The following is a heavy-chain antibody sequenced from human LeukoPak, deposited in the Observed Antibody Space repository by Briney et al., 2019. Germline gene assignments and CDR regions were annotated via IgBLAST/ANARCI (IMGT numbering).Heavy chain of an antibody. CDR2: IYYSGST. CDR1: GGSISSGDYY. D-gene: IGHD6-19*01. Sequence: SETLSLTCTVSGGSISSGDYYWSWIRQPPGKGLEWIGYIYYSGSTYYNPSLKSRFTISVDTSKNQFSLKLSSVTAADTAVYYCARARWQWLAHAFDIWGQGTMVTVSS. J-gene: IGHJ3*02. V-gene: IGHV4-30-4*08. CDR3: ARARWQWLAHAFDI.